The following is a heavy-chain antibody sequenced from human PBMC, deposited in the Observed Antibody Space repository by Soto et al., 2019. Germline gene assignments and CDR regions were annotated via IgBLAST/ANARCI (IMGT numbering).Heavy chain of an antibody. CDR2: FSAGGPA. V-gene: IGHV3-23*01. CDR3: AKESLPEHYGDTLFDY. J-gene: IGHJ4*02. Sequence: EVQLLESGGALVRPGGSLRLSCAASGFSFNNYALSWVRHAPGKGLEWVSTFSAGGPAYYAASMQGRFTIARDSSQDTVHLQISDLRPEDTAVYYCAKESLPEHYGDTLFDYWGQGPRVTVSS. CDR1: GFSFNNYA. D-gene: IGHD4-17*01.